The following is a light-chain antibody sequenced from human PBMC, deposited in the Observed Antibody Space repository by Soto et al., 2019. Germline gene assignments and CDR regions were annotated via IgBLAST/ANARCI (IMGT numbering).Light chain of an antibody. CDR3: SSYTSGSLYV. J-gene: IGLJ1*01. CDR1: RSDVGGYNY. V-gene: IGLV2-14*01. CDR2: QVS. Sequence: QSALTQPASVSGSPGQSITISCTGTRSDVGGYNYVSWHQQHPGKAPKLMIYQVSNRPSGVSNRFSGSKSGNTASLTISGLQAEDEADYYCSSYTSGSLYVFGTGTKVTVL.